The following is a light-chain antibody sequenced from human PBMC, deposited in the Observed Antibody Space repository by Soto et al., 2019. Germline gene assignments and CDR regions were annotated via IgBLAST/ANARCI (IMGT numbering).Light chain of an antibody. J-gene: IGKJ3*01. CDR3: QQRTNWPRSFT. CDR1: QSVSSY. Sequence: EIVLTQSPATLSLSPGERATLSCRASQSVSSYLAWYQQKPGQAPRLLIYDTSKSATGIPARFSGSGSRTDFTLTITCLEPEDFAVYYGQQRTNWPRSFTFGPGTKVDIK. CDR2: DTS. V-gene: IGKV3-11*01.